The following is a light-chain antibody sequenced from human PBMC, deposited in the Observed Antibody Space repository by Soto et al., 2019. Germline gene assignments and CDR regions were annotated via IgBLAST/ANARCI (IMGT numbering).Light chain of an antibody. CDR2: DAY. CDR1: QNIRNW. J-gene: IGKJ1*01. V-gene: IGKV1-39*01. Sequence: DIQMTQSPSTRAASVGDSVTITCRASQNIRNWLAWYQQKPGKAPNPLIYDAYSLKSGVQARFSGSRSGPDFTLTIRSLQPEDFATYYCKQSYSSPPTFGQGTKVDIK. CDR3: KQSYSSPPT.